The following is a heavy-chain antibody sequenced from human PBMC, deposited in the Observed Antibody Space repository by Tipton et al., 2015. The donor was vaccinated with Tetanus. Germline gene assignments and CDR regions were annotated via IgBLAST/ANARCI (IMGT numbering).Heavy chain of an antibody. CDR1: GFTLSRYT. V-gene: IGHV3-21*01. D-gene: IGHD3-10*01. CDR3: ARGGTYYYGSGHDF. J-gene: IGHJ4*02. CDR2: ISSSSRYI. Sequence: SLRLSCAASGFTLSRYTLNWVRQAPGKGLEWVSSISSSSRYIYYADSVKGRFTISRDNAKNSLYLQMTSLRAEDTAVYYCARGGTYYYGSGHDFWGQGTLVTVSA.